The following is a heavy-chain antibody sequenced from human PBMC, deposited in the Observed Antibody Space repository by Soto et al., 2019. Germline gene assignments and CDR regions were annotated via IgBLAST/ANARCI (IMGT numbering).Heavy chain of an antibody. J-gene: IGHJ4*02. CDR1: GGSFNDDY. D-gene: IGHD2-8*02. Sequence: PSETLSLTCAVYGGSFNDDYWSWIRQSPGKGLEWIGEINHSGSTNYNPSLKSRVTISVDTSKNQFSLKLTSVTAADTAVYYCARDKITGLFDYWGQGTLVTVSS. V-gene: IGHV4-34*01. CDR2: INHSGST. CDR3: ARDKITGLFDY.